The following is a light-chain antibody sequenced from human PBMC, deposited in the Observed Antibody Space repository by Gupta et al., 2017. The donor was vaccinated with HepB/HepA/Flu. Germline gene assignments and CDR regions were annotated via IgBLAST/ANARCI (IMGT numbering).Light chain of an antibody. CDR3: SSYTSSSTYV. CDR1: SSDVGDYNY. V-gene: IGLV2-14*01. J-gene: IGLJ1*01. Sequence: QSALTQPTSVSGSPGPSNTISCAGTSSDVGDYNYVSWYQQHPGKAPKLMIYDVSNRPSGVSNRFSGSKSGNTASLTISGLQAEDEADYYCSSYTSSSTYVFGTGTKVTVL. CDR2: DVS.